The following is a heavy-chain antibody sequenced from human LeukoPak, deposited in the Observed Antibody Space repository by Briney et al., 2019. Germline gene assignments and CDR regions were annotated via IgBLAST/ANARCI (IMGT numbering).Heavy chain of an antibody. CDR2: ISSSSSTI. Sequence: GGSLRLXCAASGFTFSSYSMNWVRQAPGKGLEWVSYISSSSSTIYYADSVKGRFTISRDNAKNSLYLQMNSLRAEDTAVYYCARDTIFGVVRYWGQGTLVTVSS. V-gene: IGHV3-48*01. CDR3: ARDTIFGVVRY. D-gene: IGHD3-3*01. J-gene: IGHJ4*02. CDR1: GFTFSSYS.